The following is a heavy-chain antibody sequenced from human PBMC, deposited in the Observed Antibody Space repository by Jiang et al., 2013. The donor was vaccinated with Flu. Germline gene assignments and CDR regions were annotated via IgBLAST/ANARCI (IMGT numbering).Heavy chain of an antibody. CDR2: ITPSFGTT. D-gene: IGHD5-24*01. Sequence: GAEVKKPGSSVKVSCKASGGTLRKYVITWVRQAPGQGLEWMGGITPSFGTTHYAQKFQGRVTITADASTYTAYLEVSSLRSEDTAVYYCARGVLPATSWEMYNYYMDVVGQRDHGHRLL. V-gene: IGHV1-69*01. CDR1: GGTLRKYV. CDR3: ARGVLPATSWEMYNYYMDV. J-gene: IGHJ6*03.